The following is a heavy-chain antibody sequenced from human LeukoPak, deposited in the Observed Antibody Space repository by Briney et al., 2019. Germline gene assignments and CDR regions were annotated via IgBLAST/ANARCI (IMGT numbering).Heavy chain of an antibody. CDR3: ARDVGYYDSSGYYQTIDC. CDR2: ISAYNGNT. V-gene: IGHV1-18*01. J-gene: IGHJ4*02. CDR1: GYTFTSYG. D-gene: IGHD3-22*01. Sequence: ASVKVSCKASGYTFTSYGISWVRQAPGQGLEWMGWISAYNGNTNYAQKLQGRVTMTTDTSTSTAYMELRSLRSDDTAVYYCARDVGYYDSSGYYQTIDCWGQGTLVTVSS.